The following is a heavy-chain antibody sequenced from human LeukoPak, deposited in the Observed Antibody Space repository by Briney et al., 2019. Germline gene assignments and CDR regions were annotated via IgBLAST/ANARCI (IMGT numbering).Heavy chain of an antibody. CDR3: ARPFYGDYGDY. CDR2: IYPDVSDT. D-gene: IGHD4-17*01. Sequence: GESLKISCKGLGYSFSGYSIGWVRQMPGKGLEWMGIIYPDVSDTRYSPSFQGQVTISADKSISIAYLQWSSLKASDTAMYYCARPFYGDYGDYWGQGTLVTVSS. J-gene: IGHJ4*02. CDR1: GYSFSGYS. V-gene: IGHV5-51*01.